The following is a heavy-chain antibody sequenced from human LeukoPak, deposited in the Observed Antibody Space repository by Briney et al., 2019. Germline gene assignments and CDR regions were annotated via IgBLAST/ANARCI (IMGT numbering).Heavy chain of an antibody. J-gene: IGHJ4*02. CDR2: ISYDGSNK. D-gene: IGHD2-15*01. Sequence: PGRSLRLSCAASGFTFSSYGMHWVRQAPGKGLEWVAVISYDGSNKYYADSVKGRFTISRDNSKNTLYLQMNSLRAEDTAVYYCAKDTGGRSGSCSYYWGQGTLVTVSS. CDR1: GFTFSSYG. V-gene: IGHV3-30*18. CDR3: AKDTGGRSGSCSYY.